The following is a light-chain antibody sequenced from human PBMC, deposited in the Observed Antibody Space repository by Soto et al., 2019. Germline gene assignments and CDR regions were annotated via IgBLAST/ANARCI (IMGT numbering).Light chain of an antibody. V-gene: IGKV1-12*02. CDR3: QQYNNWPLYT. CDR2: AAS. Sequence: DIQMTQSPSSVSASVGERVTITCRASQGIASWLAWYQQKPGLAPKLLIYAASSLQTGVPSRFSGSGSGTEFTLTISSLQSEDFAVYYCQQYNNWPLYTFGQGTKLEIK. CDR1: QGIASW. J-gene: IGKJ2*01.